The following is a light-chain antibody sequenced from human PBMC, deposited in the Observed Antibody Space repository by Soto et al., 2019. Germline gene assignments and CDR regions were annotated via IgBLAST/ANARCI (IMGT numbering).Light chain of an antibody. CDR3: QQYGSSVYT. CDR2: DSS. CDR1: QSVSSSY. Sequence: DIVLTQSPGTLSLSPGERATLSCRASQSVSSSYLAWYQQKPGQAPRLLIYDSSTRATGIPDRFRGSGSGTDFTLTINRLDPEDFAVYYCQQYGSSVYTLGQGTKVDIK. J-gene: IGKJ2*01. V-gene: IGKV3-20*01.